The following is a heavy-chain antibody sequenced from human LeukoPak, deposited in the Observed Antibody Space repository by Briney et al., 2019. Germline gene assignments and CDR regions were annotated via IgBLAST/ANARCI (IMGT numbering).Heavy chain of an antibody. D-gene: IGHD2-15*01. CDR1: GSSFTSYW. V-gene: IGHV5-51*01. CDR2: IYPGDSDT. CDR3: ARHCSGGSCYPSGTDY. J-gene: IGHJ4*02. Sequence: GESLKISCKGSGSSFTSYWIGWVRQLPGKGLEWMGIIYPGDSDTRYSPSFQGQVTISADKSISTAYLQWSSLKASDTAMYYCARHCSGGSCYPSGTDYWGQGTLVTVSS.